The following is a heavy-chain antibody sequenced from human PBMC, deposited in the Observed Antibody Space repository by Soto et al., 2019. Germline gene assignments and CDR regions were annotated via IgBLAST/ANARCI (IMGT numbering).Heavy chain of an antibody. Sequence: GGSLRLSCAASGFTFSSYGMHWVRQAPGKGLEWVAVISYDGSNKYYADSVKGRFTISRDNSKNTLYLQMNSLRAEDTAVYYCAKDAYDYIWGSYRYRDGGFDYWGQGTLVTVSS. CDR1: GFTFSSYG. CDR2: ISYDGSNK. D-gene: IGHD3-16*02. CDR3: AKDAYDYIWGSYRYRDGGFDY. J-gene: IGHJ4*02. V-gene: IGHV3-30*18.